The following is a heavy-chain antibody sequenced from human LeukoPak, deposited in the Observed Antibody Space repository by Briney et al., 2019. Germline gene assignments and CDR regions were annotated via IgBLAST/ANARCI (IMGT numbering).Heavy chain of an antibody. V-gene: IGHV3-7*01. CDR3: ARGHIVVVPAAIGVDYFDY. Sequence: GGSLRLSCAASGFTFSSYWMNWVRQAPGKGLEWVANIKQDGSEKYYVDSVKGRFTISRDNAKNSLYLQMNSLRAEDTAVYYCARGHIVVVPAAIGVDYFDYWGQGTLVTVSS. J-gene: IGHJ4*02. CDR2: IKQDGSEK. CDR1: GFTFSSYW. D-gene: IGHD2-2*02.